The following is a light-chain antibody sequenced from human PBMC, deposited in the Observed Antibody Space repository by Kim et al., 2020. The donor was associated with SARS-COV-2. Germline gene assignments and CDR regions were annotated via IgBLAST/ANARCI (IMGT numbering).Light chain of an antibody. V-gene: IGKV3-20*01. CDR3: QQYAGSPLYT. J-gene: IGKJ2*01. CDR1: QIFSSNY. Sequence: ETVLTQSPGTLSLSPGERATLSCRASQIFSSNYLAWYQQKPGQAPRLLIYGASSRATGIPDRFSGSGSGTDFTLTISRLEPEDFAVYYCQQYAGSPLYTFGQGTKLEI. CDR2: GAS.